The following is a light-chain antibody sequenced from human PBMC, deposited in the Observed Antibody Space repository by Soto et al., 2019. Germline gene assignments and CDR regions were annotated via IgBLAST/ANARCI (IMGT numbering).Light chain of an antibody. Sequence: DIQMTQSPSTLSASVGDRVTITCRASPSISSWLAWHQQKPGKAPNLLIYKASSLESGVPSRFSGSGSWTEFTLTVSSLQPDDFATYYCQQYYSYPLTFGGGTKVEIK. CDR3: QQYYSYPLT. CDR2: KAS. V-gene: IGKV1-5*03. J-gene: IGKJ4*01. CDR1: PSISSW.